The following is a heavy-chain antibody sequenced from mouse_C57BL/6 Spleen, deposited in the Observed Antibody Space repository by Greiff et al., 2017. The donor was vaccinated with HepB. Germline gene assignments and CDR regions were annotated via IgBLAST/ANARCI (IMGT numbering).Heavy chain of an antibody. J-gene: IGHJ4*01. V-gene: IGHV1-55*01. Sequence: QVQLQQPGAELVKPGASVKMSCKASGYTFTSYWITWVKQRPGQGLEWIGDIYPGSGSTNYNEKFKSKATLTVDTSSSTAYMQLSSLTSEDSAVYYCARRGGYSNYDAMDYWGQGTSVTVSS. CDR3: ARRGGYSNYDAMDY. CDR2: IYPGSGST. CDR1: GYTFTSYW. D-gene: IGHD2-5*01.